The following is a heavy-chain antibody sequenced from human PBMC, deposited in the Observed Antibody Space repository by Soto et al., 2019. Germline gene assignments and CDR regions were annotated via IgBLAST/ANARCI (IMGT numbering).Heavy chain of an antibody. J-gene: IGHJ4*02. CDR2: IYHTGST. D-gene: IGHD1-1*01. V-gene: IGHV4-31*03. CDR3: ARATGTLRSRNCDY. Sequence: SVSGGKRVDVGGCWTWKHKPPGKGLEWIGSIYHTGSTYYSKSLRSRLTMSVDTSKSQFSLRLSSVTAADTAVYYCARATGTLRSRNCDYWGQGSLVTVSS. CDR1: GGKRVDVGGC.